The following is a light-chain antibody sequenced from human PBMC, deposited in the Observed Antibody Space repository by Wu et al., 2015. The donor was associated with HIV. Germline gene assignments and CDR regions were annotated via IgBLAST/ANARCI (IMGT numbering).Light chain of an antibody. V-gene: IGKV3-15*01. CDR3: QQRSNWRVS. CDR2: DAS. Sequence: EIVMTQSPATLSVSPGERATLFCRATQSVKSNLAWYQQKPGQAPRLVIYDASTRATGVPARFSGSGSGTDFTLTISNIQSEDFAVYYCQQRSNWRVSFGQGTKLEIK. CDR1: QSVKSN. J-gene: IGKJ2*03.